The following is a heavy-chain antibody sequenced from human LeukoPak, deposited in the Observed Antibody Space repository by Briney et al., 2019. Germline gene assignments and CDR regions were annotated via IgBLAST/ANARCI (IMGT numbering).Heavy chain of an antibody. V-gene: IGHV3-30*02. CDR1: GFSFGNSD. CDR3: VKEIRRNYFYGMDV. Sequence: PGGSLRLSCAASGFSFGNSDMHWVRQAPGKGLEWVAFIRYGGSNKYYEDSVKGRLTISRDNAKNTLFLRMYSLRPEDTAVYYCVKEIRRNYFYGMDVWGQGTSVTVSS. J-gene: IGHJ6*02. CDR2: IRYGGSNK.